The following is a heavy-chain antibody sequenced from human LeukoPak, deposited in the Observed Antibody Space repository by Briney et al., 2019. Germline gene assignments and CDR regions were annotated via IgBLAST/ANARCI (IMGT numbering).Heavy chain of an antibody. CDR2: IWYDGSNK. J-gene: IGHJ4*02. V-gene: IGHV3-33*06. Sequence: LSCGASGFTFSSYGMHWVRQAPGKGLEWVAVIWYDGSNKYYADSVKGRFTISRDNPKNTLYLQMNSLRAEDTAVYYCAKDRSGISDYWGQGTLVTVSS. CDR1: GFTFSSYG. CDR3: AKDRSGISDY. D-gene: IGHD3-10*01.